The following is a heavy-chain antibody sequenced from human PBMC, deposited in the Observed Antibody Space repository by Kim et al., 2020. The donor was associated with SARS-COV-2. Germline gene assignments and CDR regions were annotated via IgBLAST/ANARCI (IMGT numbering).Heavy chain of an antibody. Sequence: SGPTLVKPTQTLTLTCTFSGFSLTTTGVGVGWIRQPPGGAPEWLALIYWDDDKRFSPSLRTRLTITKDTSQNQVVLTMTNMAPVDTATYYCAHHDQEFCGCACCRYWGQGTLVTVSS. CDR1: GFSLTTTGVG. D-gene: IGHD2-21*02. CDR3: AHHDQEFCGCACCRY. V-gene: IGHV2-5*02. J-gene: IGHJ4*02. CDR2: IYWDDDK.